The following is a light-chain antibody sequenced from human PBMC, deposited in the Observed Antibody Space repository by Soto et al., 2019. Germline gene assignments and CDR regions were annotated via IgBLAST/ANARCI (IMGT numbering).Light chain of an antibody. CDR2: DNS. Sequence: QSVLTQPPSVSAAPVQKVIISCSGSSSNIGSNYVSWYRQLPGTAPKLLIYDNSNRPSGIPDRFSGSKSGTSATLGITGLQTGDEADYFCATWDSSLSAVVFGGGTKVTVL. V-gene: IGLV1-51*01. CDR3: ATWDSSLSAVV. J-gene: IGLJ2*01. CDR1: SSNIGSNY.